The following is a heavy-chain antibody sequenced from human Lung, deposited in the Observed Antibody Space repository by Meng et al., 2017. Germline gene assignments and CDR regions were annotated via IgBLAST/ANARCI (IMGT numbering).Heavy chain of an antibody. Sequence: VRCWPAVETPGSSFNISGTPLGNRFAAYWIHSLRQAPGQGLEWMGRIDPNNDHTQYAQNFQGRVTMTSDTSISTVYMELNGLRSDDTAVYYCARDEDISAAGKLFGDYWGQGTLVTVSS. D-gene: IGHD6-13*01. CDR1: GNRFAAYW. V-gene: IGHV1-2*06. CDR3: ARDEDISAAGKLFGDY. CDR2: IDPNNDHT. J-gene: IGHJ4*02.